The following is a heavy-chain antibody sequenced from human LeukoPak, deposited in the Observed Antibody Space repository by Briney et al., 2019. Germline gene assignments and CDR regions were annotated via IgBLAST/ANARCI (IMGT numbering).Heavy chain of an antibody. V-gene: IGHV5-51*01. J-gene: IGHJ5*02. Sequence: GESLKISCKGSGYNFASSWIAWVRQVPGKGLEWMGIIYPGDSDTRYSPSFQGQVTISADKSISTAYLQWSSLKASDTAMYYCARQSGYCSSTSCYIPLLNWFDPWGQGTLVTVSS. CDR1: GYNFASSW. CDR2: IYPGDSDT. CDR3: ARQSGYCSSTSCYIPLLNWFDP. D-gene: IGHD2-2*02.